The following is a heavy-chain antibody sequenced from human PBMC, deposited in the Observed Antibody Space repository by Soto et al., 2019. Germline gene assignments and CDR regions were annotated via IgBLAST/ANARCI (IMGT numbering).Heavy chain of an antibody. CDR2: INHSGST. D-gene: IGHD3-10*01. J-gene: IGHJ3*02. Sequence: ASETLALTCAVXGGCLSGYYWRWIRLPPGKGLEWIGEINHSGSTNYNPSLKSRVTISVDTSKNQFSLKLSSVTAADTAVYYCARDVSGSXYNPSAFYIWGQGTMVTVSS. CDR1: GGCLSGYY. V-gene: IGHV4-34*01. CDR3: ARDVSGSXYNPSAFYI.